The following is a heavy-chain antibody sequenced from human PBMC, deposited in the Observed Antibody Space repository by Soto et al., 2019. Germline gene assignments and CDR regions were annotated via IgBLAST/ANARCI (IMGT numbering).Heavy chain of an antibody. J-gene: IGHJ5*02. V-gene: IGHV3-21*01. CDR2: ISSSSAYM. D-gene: IGHD2-2*03. CDR1: GFTFSSYS. Sequence: EEHLAESGGGLVKPGGSLRLSCAASGFTFSSYSMNWVRQAPGKGLEWVSSISSSSAYMFYAGSVKGRFTISRDNAKNSLSLQMSSLRAEDTAGYYCARSGYRITHDLWGQGTLVTVSS. CDR3: ARSGYRITHDL.